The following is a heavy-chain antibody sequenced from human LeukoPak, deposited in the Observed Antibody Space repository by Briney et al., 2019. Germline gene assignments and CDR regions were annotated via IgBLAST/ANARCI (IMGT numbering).Heavy chain of an antibody. J-gene: IGHJ4*02. CDR1: GFTFSDYY. D-gene: IGHD3-22*01. Sequence: GGSLRLSCAASGFTFSDYYMSWIRQAPGKGLEWGSYISSSGSTIYYADSVEGRFTISRDNAKNSLYLQMSSLRADDTAVYYCARDRSGGTYYYDSSGYSFWGQGTLVTVSS. V-gene: IGHV3-11*01. CDR3: ARDRSGGTYYYDSSGYSF. CDR2: ISSSGSTI.